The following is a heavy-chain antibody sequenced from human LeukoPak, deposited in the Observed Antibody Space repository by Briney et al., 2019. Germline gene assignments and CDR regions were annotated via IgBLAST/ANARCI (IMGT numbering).Heavy chain of an antibody. CDR1: GGSISSYY. D-gene: IGHD3-10*01. V-gene: IGHV4-59*01. CDR3: ARSPMVRGVRNAFDI. CDR2: IYYSGST. J-gene: IGHJ3*02. Sequence: KPSETLSLTCTVSGGSISSYYWSWIRQPPGKGLEWIGYIYYSGSTNYNPSLKSRVTISVDTSKNQFSLKLSSVTAADTAVYYCARSPMVRGVRNAFDIWGQGTMVTVSS.